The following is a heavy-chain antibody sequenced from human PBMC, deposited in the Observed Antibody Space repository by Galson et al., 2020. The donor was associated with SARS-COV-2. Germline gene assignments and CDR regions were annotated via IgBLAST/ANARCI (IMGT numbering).Heavy chain of an antibody. Sequence: KIGESLQISCAASGFTLSSYRMNWVSQAPGKGLEWVSSISSSSSYIYYADSVKGRFTISRDNAKNSLYLQMNSLRAEDTAVYYCARDFSETVVVTAALSGFDYWGQGTLVTVSS. CDR2: ISSSSSYI. CDR1: GFTLSSYR. CDR3: ARDFSETVVVTAALSGFDY. J-gene: IGHJ4*02. V-gene: IGHV3-21*01. D-gene: IGHD2-21*02.